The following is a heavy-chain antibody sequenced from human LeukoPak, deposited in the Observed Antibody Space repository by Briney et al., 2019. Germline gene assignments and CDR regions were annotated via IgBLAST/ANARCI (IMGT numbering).Heavy chain of an antibody. V-gene: IGHV4-34*01. CDR2: INHSGST. J-gene: IGHJ4*02. CDR1: GGSFSGYY. D-gene: IGHD3-22*01. CDR3: ASISYDSHYFDY. Sequence: SETLSLTCAVYGGSFSGYYWSWIRQPPGKGLEWIGEINHSGSTNYNPSLKSRVTISVDTSKNQFSLKLSSVTAADTAVYYCASISYDSHYFDYWGQGTLVTVSS.